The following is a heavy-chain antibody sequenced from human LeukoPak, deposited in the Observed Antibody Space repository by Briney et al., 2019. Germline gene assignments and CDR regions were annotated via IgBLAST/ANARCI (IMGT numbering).Heavy chain of an antibody. D-gene: IGHD5-18*01. Sequence: ASVKVSCKASGYTFTGYYMHWVRQAPGQGLEWMGWINPNSGGTNYAQKFQGRVTMTRDTSISTAYMELSRLRSDDTAVYYCARGLGAMVYPYFDYWGQGTLVTVSS. V-gene: IGHV1-2*02. CDR2: INPNSGGT. J-gene: IGHJ4*02. CDR1: GYTFTGYY. CDR3: ARGLGAMVYPYFDY.